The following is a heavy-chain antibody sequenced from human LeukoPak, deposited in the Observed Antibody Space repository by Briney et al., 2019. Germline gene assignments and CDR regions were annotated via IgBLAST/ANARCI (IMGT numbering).Heavy chain of an antibody. J-gene: IGHJ4*02. Sequence: GESLKISCKGSGYSFTSYWIGWVRQMPGKGLVGMGIICPGDSDTRYSPSFQGQVTISADKSISTAYLQWSSLKASDTAMYYCARRNVYNSGPFDYWGQGTLVTVSS. CDR2: ICPGDSDT. CDR1: GYSFTSYW. D-gene: IGHD5-24*01. CDR3: ARRNVYNSGPFDY. V-gene: IGHV5-51*01.